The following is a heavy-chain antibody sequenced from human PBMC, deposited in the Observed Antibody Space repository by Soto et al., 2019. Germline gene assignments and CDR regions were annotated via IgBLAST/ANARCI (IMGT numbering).Heavy chain of an antibody. J-gene: IGHJ6*02. Sequence: GSLRLSCAASGFTFSSYGMHWVRQAPGKGLEWVAVISYDGSNKYYADSVKGRFTISRDNSKNTLYLQMNSLRAEDTAVYYCAKDLGDYRTFYGMDVWGQGTTVTVSS. CDR2: ISYDGSNK. CDR1: GFTFSSYG. CDR3: AKDLGDYRTFYGMDV. V-gene: IGHV3-30*18. D-gene: IGHD4-17*01.